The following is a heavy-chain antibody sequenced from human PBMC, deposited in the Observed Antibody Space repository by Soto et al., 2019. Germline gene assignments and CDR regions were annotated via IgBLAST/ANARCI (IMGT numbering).Heavy chain of an antibody. D-gene: IGHD2-15*01. CDR3: ARELVLGLRSAFDM. CDR1: GLTFSNYW. Sequence: GGSLRLSCAASGLTFSNYWMTWVRQAPGKGLEWVANIKGDESEKYYGDSVKGRFTISRDNAKNSLYLQMNSLRDEDTAIYFCARELVLGLRSAFDMWGQGTLVTVSS. J-gene: IGHJ3*02. CDR2: IKGDESEK. V-gene: IGHV3-7*04.